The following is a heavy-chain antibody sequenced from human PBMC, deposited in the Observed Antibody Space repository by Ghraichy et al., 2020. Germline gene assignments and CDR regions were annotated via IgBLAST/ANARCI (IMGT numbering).Heavy chain of an antibody. V-gene: IGHV2-70*11. CDR2: IDWDDDK. Sequence: SGPTLVKPTQTLTLTCTFSGFSLSTSGMCVSWIRQPPGKALEWLARIDWDDDKYYSTSLKTRLTISKDTSKNQVVLTMTNMDPVDTATYYCARIFSEVGQWLVPYGMDVWGQGNTVTVSS. CDR3: ARIFSEVGQWLVPYGMDV. CDR1: GFSLSTSGMC. D-gene: IGHD6-19*01. J-gene: IGHJ6*02.